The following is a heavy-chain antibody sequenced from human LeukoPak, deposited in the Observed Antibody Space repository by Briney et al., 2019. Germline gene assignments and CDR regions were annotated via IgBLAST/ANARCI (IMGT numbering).Heavy chain of an antibody. J-gene: IGHJ4*02. CDR3: ARDRDFWSGYYSDY. D-gene: IGHD3-3*01. Sequence: GGSLRLSCAASGFTFSDYYMSWIRQAPGKGLKWVSYISSSGSTIYYADSVKGRFTISRDNAKNSLYLQMNSLRAEDTAVYYCARDRDFWSGYYSDYWGQGTLVTVSS. CDR1: GFTFSDYY. V-gene: IGHV3-11*01. CDR2: ISSSGSTI.